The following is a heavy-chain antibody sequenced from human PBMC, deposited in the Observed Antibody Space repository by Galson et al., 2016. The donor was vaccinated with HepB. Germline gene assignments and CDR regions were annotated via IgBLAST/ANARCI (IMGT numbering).Heavy chain of an antibody. CDR2: INPSGST. D-gene: IGHD3-22*01. Sequence: SETLSLTCTVFGGSFSGSYWSWIRQPPGKGLEWIGVINPSGSTNYNPSLKSRVTISVDTSKLQFSLKLGSVTAADTAVYYCSLADYYDSSGNPYYYYLDVWGKGTTVTVSS. CDR1: GGSFSGSY. J-gene: IGHJ6*03. V-gene: IGHV4-34*01. CDR3: SLADYYDSSGNPYYYYLDV.